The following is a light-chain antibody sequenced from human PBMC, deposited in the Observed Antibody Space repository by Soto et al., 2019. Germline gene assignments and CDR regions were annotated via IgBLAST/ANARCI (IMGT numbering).Light chain of an antibody. Sequence: LTQPASVSGSPGQSITISCTGTSSDVGGYNYVSWYQQHPGKAPKLMIYEVSNRPSGVSNRFSGSKSGNTASLTISGLQAEDEADYYCSSYRSSSTLGVFGTGTKVTVL. CDR1: SSDVGGYNY. CDR3: SSYRSSSTLGV. V-gene: IGLV2-14*01. J-gene: IGLJ1*01. CDR2: EVS.